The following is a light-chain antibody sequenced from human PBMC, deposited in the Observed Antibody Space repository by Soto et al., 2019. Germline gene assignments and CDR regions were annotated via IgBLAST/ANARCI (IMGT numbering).Light chain of an antibody. CDR3: QQYGSSSYT. V-gene: IGKV3-15*01. J-gene: IGKJ2*01. Sequence: VLTQSPATLSVAPRERVTLSCRASQSVSSLLAWYQQKPGQAPRLLIYSTSTRATGIPARFSDSGSGTEFTLTISSLQSEDFAVYYCQQYGSSSYTIGQGTKLEIK. CDR2: STS. CDR1: QSVSSL.